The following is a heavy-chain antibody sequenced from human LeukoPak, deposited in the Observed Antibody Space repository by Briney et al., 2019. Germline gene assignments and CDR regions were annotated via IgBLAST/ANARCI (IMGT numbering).Heavy chain of an antibody. Sequence: GRSLRLSCAASGFTFSSYGMHWVRQAPGKGLEWVAVIWYDGSNKYYADSVKGRFTTSRDNSKNTLYLQMNSLRAEDTAVYYCAREIGSSGGSCYLNWFDPWGQGTLVTVSS. CDR3: AREIGSSGGSCYLNWFDP. CDR1: GFTFSSYG. J-gene: IGHJ5*02. D-gene: IGHD2-15*01. CDR2: IWYDGSNK. V-gene: IGHV3-33*01.